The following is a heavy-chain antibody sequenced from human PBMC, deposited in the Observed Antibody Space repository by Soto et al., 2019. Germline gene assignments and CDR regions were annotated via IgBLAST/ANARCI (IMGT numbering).Heavy chain of an antibody. V-gene: IGHV3-33*01. CDR3: ARDQDEFVGKLEV. Sequence: QVQLVESGGGVVQPGGSLRLSCATSGFTFNNYGMHWVRQAPGKGLEWVAVIWFDGSNKYEADSVKGRFTISRDNSKDTLYLLMNSLRPEDTAVYYCARDQDEFVGKLEVCGQGNTVTVSS. CDR1: GFTFNNYG. J-gene: IGHJ6*02. CDR2: IWFDGSNK.